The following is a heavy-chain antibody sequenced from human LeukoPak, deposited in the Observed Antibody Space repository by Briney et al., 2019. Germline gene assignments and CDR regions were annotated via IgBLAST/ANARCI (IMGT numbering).Heavy chain of an antibody. D-gene: IGHD2-2*01. Sequence: GGSLRLSCAASGFTFSSYSMNWVRQAPGKGLEWVSSISSSSSYIYYADSVKGRFTISRDNAKNSLYLQMNSLRAEDTAVYYCARALLDSEDIVVVPAAVGDYWGQGTLVTVSS. CDR2: ISSSSSYI. V-gene: IGHV3-21*01. CDR3: ARALLDSEDIVVVPAAVGDY. J-gene: IGHJ4*02. CDR1: GFTFSSYS.